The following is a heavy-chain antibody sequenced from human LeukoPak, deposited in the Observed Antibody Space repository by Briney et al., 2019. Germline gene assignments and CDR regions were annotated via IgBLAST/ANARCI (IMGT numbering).Heavy chain of an antibody. J-gene: IGHJ6*02. V-gene: IGHV3-7*01. CDR3: ARGHYGLDV. CDR2: INEDVSEK. CDR1: GFTFSDYY. Sequence: GGSLRLSCAASGFTFSDYYMSWIRQAPGKGLEWVAHINEDVSEKHYVDSVKGRFTITKDNVRNSVYLQMNSLRVEDTAVYYCARGHYGLDVWGQGTTVIVSS.